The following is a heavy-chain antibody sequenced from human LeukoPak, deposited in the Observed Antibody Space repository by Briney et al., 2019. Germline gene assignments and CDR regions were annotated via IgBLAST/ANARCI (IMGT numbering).Heavy chain of an antibody. CDR3: ARVLLDYGDSPFDY. V-gene: IGHV3-53*01. CDR2: IYSGGST. D-gene: IGHD4-17*01. CDR1: GFTFSGAW. J-gene: IGHJ4*02. Sequence: GGSLRLSCAASGFTFSGAWMNWVRQAPGKGLEWVSVIYSGGSTYYADSVKGRFTISRDNSKNTLYLQMNSLRAEDTAVYYCARVLLDYGDSPFDYWGQGTLVTVSS.